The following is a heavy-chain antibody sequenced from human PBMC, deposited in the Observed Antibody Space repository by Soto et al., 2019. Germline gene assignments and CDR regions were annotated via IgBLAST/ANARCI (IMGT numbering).Heavy chain of an antibody. CDR1: YGSISNYY. Sequence: SETLSLTCTVSYGSISNYYWNWIRQPPGKGLEWIGYIYYTGNTNSSPSLKSRVTLSLDTSKNQLSLKLTSVTPADTAVYYCARESDIPYGIDVWGQGTTVTVSS. J-gene: IGHJ6*02. CDR2: IYYTGNT. V-gene: IGHV4-59*01. CDR3: ARESDIPYGIDV.